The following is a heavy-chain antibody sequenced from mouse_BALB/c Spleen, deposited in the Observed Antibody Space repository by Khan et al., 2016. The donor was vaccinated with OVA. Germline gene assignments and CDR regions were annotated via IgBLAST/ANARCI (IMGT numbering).Heavy chain of an antibody. J-gene: IGHJ4*01. CDR1: GFIFSDYG. V-gene: IGHV5-15*02. Sequence: EVELVESGGGLVQPGGSRKLSCAASGFIFSDYGMAWVRQAPGKGPEWVAFISNLAYSIYYADTVKGRFTISRQNAKNTLYLEMSSLRSEDTAMYYCARSWAMDYWGQGTSVTVSS. CDR2: ISNLAYSI. CDR3: ARSWAMDY.